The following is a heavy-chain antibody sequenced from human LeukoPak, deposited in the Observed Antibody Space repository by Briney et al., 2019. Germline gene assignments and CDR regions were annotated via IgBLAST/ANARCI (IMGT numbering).Heavy chain of an antibody. CDR1: GGTFSSYA. Sequence: ASVKVSCKASGGTFSSYAISWVRQAPGQGLEWMGIINPSGGSTSYAQKFQGRVTMTRDTSTSTVYMELSSLRSEDTAVYYCARDQTTMVRGLHDYWGQGTLVTVSS. D-gene: IGHD3-10*01. CDR3: ARDQTTMVRGLHDY. V-gene: IGHV1-46*01. CDR2: INPSGGST. J-gene: IGHJ4*02.